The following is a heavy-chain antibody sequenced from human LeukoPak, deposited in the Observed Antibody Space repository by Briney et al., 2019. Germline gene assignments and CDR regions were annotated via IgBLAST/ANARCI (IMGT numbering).Heavy chain of an antibody. Sequence: ASVKVSCKASGYSFSTYGISWVRQAPGQGLEWMGWISAYNGNTNYAQKLQDRVTMTTDTSTSTAYMELRSLRSDDTAVYYCARGSRVRDAFDIWGKGQWSPSLQ. CDR1: GYSFSTYG. CDR2: ISAYNGNT. CDR3: ARGSRVRDAFDI. V-gene: IGHV1-18*01. J-gene: IGHJ3*02.